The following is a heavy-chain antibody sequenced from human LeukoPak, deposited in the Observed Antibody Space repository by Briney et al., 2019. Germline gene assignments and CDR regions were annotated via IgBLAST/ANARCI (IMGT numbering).Heavy chain of an antibody. Sequence: GASVKVSCKALGYTFTDYYIHWARQAPGQGLEWMGWINPNSGNTHCTQKFQGRVTMTRDTSISTTHMELTSLRSDDTAVYYCTRDTYRRSCPDIWGQGTTVTISS. V-gene: IGHV1-2*02. CDR3: TRDTYRRSCPDI. CDR2: INPNSGNT. CDR1: GYTFTDYY. D-gene: IGHD6-13*01. J-gene: IGHJ6*02.